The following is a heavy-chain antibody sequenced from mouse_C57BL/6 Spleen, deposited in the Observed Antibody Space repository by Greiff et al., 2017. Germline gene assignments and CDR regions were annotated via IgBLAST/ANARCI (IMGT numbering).Heavy chain of an antibody. J-gene: IGHJ2*01. Sequence: QVQLKESGAELVKPGASVKISCKASGYAFSSYWMNWVKQRPGKGLEWIGQIYPGDGDTNYHGKFKGKATLTAAKSSSTAYMQLSSLTSEDSAVYFCARDYDYDVYYFDYWGQGTTLTVSS. V-gene: IGHV1-80*01. CDR1: GYAFSSYW. D-gene: IGHD2-4*01. CDR2: IYPGDGDT. CDR3: ARDYDYDVYYFDY.